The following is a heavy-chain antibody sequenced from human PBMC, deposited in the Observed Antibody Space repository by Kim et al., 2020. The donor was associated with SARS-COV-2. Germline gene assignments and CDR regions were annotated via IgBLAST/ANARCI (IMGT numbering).Heavy chain of an antibody. D-gene: IGHD2-21*02. V-gene: IGHV3-23*01. CDR1: GFTFSSYA. CDR3: ATHDLAYCGGDCYSSFDY. Sequence: GGSLRLSCAASGFTFSSYAMSWVRQAPGKGLEWVSAISGSGGSTYYADSVKGRFTISRDNSKNTLYLQMNSLRAEDTAVYYCATHDLAYCGGDCYSSFDYWGQGTLVTVSS. CDR2: ISGSGGST. J-gene: IGHJ4*02.